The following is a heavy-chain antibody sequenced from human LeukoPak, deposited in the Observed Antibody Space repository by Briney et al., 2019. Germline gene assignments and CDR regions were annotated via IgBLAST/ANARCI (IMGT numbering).Heavy chain of an antibody. CDR3: ARSEYCTSTSCFASDF. CDR2: ISSTSSDI. Sequence: PGRSLRLSCAASGFTFDDYAMHWVRQAPGKGLEWVSSISSTSSDIHYADSVKGRFTISRDDAKNSLYLQMNSLRAEDTAVYYCARSEYCTSTSCFASDFWGQGTLVTVSS. J-gene: IGHJ4*02. CDR1: GFTFDDYA. D-gene: IGHD2-2*01. V-gene: IGHV3-21*01.